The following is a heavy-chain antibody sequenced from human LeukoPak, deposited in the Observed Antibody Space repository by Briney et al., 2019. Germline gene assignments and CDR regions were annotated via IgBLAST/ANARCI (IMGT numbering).Heavy chain of an antibody. Sequence: GGSLRLSCAASGFTFSSYAMHWVRQAPGKGLEWVAVISYDGSNEYYADSVKGRFTISRDNSKNTLYLQMNSLRAEDTAVYYCARDNSYSSGWYGSWFDPWGQGTLVTVSS. V-gene: IGHV3-30-3*01. CDR3: ARDNSYSSGWYGSWFDP. CDR2: ISYDGSNE. J-gene: IGHJ5*02. CDR1: GFTFSSYA. D-gene: IGHD6-19*01.